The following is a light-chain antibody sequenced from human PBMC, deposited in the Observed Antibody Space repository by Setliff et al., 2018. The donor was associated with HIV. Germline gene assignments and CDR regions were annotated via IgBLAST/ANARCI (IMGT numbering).Light chain of an antibody. CDR3: SSVAGRLHV. V-gene: IGLV2-11*01. CDR2: DVT. CDR1: SSDVGSYNY. J-gene: IGLJ1*01. Sequence: QSVLTQPRSVSGSPVQSVTIPCTGTSSDVGSYNYVTWYQQHPGKVPKLMIYDVTRRPSGVPDRFSGSRSGNTASLTISGLQAEDEADYYCSSVAGRLHVFGTGTKVTVL.